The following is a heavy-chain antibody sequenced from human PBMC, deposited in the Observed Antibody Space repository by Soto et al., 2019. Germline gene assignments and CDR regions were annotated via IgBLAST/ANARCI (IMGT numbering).Heavy chain of an antibody. V-gene: IGHV1-69*12. CDR2: IIPIFGTA. J-gene: IGHJ5*02. CDR1: GGTFSSYA. Sequence: QVQLVQSGAEVKKPGSSVKVSCKASGGTFSSYAISWVRQAPGQGLEWMGGIIPIFGTANYAQKFQGRVTITADESTSTAYMELSSLRSEDTAVYYCARDEGITMVRGYNWFDHWGQGTLVTVSS. D-gene: IGHD3-10*01. CDR3: ARDEGITMVRGYNWFDH.